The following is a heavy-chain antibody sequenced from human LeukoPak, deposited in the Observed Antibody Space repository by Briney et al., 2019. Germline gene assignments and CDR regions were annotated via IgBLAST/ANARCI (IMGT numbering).Heavy chain of an antibody. V-gene: IGHV5-51*01. Sequence: GESLKISCKGSGYSFTTHWIGWVRQMPGKGLEWMGIIYPDDSNTRYSPSFQGQVTLSADKSINTAYLQWSSLRASDTAMYYCARLAQYYDILTGYPTSLFLDYWGQGTLVTVSS. CDR1: GYSFTTHW. CDR2: IYPDDSNT. D-gene: IGHD3-9*01. J-gene: IGHJ4*02. CDR3: ARLAQYYDILTGYPTSLFLDY.